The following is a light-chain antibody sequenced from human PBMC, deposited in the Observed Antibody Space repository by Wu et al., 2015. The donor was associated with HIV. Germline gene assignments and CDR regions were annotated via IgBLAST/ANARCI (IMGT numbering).Light chain of an antibody. J-gene: IGKJ1*01. Sequence: EIVMTQSQVTLSVSPGERATLSCRTSQSVSINLAWYQQKPGQSPRLLIYGASIRATDIPARFSGSGSETDFTLTISNVQSEDAAVYYCQQYSSWPRTFGQGTKVEIK. V-gene: IGKV3-15*01. CDR2: GAS. CDR3: QQYSSWPRT. CDR1: QSVSIN.